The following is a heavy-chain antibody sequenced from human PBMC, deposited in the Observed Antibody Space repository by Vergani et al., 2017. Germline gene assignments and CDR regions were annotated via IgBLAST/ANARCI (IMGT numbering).Heavy chain of an antibody. V-gene: IGHV4-38-2*02. D-gene: IGHD3-16*01. CDR1: GYSISSGYY. J-gene: IGHJ4*02. Sequence: QVQLQESGPGLVRSSETLSLTCAVSGYSISSGYYWGWIRQPPGKGLEWIGSIYHTGSTYYNPSLKSRVTISADTSKKQFSLNLRSVTAADTAMYYCAREVFGSYIDYWGQGALVTVSS. CDR3: AREVFGSYIDY. CDR2: IYHTGST.